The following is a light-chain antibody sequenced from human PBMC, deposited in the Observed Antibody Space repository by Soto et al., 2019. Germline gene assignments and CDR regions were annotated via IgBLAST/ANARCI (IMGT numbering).Light chain of an antibody. J-gene: IGKJ2*01. CDR1: QSISNNY. Sequence: DIVLTQSPGTLSLSPGERATLSCRASQSISNNYLTWYQQKPVQAPRLLIYGASIRATGIPDRFSGRGSGTDFTLTISRLEPEDFAVFFCQHYGSSPYTFGQGTKLEIK. CDR3: QHYGSSPYT. V-gene: IGKV3-20*01. CDR2: GAS.